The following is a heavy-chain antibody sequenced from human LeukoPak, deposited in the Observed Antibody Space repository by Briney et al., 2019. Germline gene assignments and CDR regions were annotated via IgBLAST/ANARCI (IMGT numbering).Heavy chain of an antibody. D-gene: IGHD1-26*01. CDR1: GFTFSSYA. CDR3: AKDGVGATPSYYFDY. J-gene: IGHJ4*02. Sequence: PGGSLRLSCAASGFTFSSYAMSWVRQAPGKGLEWVSAISGSGGSTYYADSVKGRFTISRDNSKNTLYPQMNSLRAEDTAVYYCAKDGVGATPSYYFDYWGQGTLVTVSS. V-gene: IGHV3-23*01. CDR2: ISGSGGST.